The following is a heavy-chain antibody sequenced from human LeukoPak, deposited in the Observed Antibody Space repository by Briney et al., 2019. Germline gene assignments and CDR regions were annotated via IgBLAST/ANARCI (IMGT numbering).Heavy chain of an antibody. CDR3: AKEGCTGTNCYINC. D-gene: IGHD2-2*02. J-gene: IGHJ4*02. Sequence: GGSLRLSCAASGFTFSSYAMSWLRQAPGKGLEWVSAISENGGTTYYADSVKGRFTISRDDSKNTLYLQMNSLRAEDTAVYHCAKEGCTGTNCYINCWGQGTLVTVSS. V-gene: IGHV3-23*01. CDR1: GFTFSSYA. CDR2: ISENGGTT.